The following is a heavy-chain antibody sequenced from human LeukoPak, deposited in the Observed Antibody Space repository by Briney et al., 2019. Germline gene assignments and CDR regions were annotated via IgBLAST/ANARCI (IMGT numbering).Heavy chain of an antibody. CDR3: ARRAFWSGYFDY. CDR1: GGSISSYY. V-gene: IGHV4-59*01. D-gene: IGHD3-3*01. Sequence: SETLSLTCTVSGGSISSYYWSWIRQPPGKGLEWIGYIYYSGSTNYNPSLKSRVTISVDTSENQFSLKLSSVTAADTAVYYCARRAFWSGYFDYWGQGTLVTVSS. J-gene: IGHJ4*02. CDR2: IYYSGST.